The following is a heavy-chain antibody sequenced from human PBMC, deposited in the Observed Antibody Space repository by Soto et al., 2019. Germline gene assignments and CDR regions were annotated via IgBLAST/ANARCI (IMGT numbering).Heavy chain of an antibody. CDR3: ARGKGGSGWTVENYFNGMDV. V-gene: IGHV4-34*01. J-gene: IGHJ6*01. CDR1: AVAFSIYY. D-gene: IGHD6-19*01. CDR2: INNSGST. Sequence: SEGLSHTCALSAVAFSIYYWSWSWIRQPPGNGLEQIGEINNSGSTSYNPSLKNPVTISVVRSKQQFSLNLTSMTAADTAVYYCARGKGGSGWTVENYFNGMDVWGQGTTVT.